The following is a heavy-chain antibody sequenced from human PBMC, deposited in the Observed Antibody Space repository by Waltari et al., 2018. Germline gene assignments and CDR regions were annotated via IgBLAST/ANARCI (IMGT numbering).Heavy chain of an antibody. CDR3: ARVGYRDNWFDP. CDR2: ISSSSSYI. V-gene: IGHV3-21*01. J-gene: IGHJ5*02. D-gene: IGHD3-16*02. CDR1: GFTFSSYS. Sequence: EVQLVESGGGLVKPGGSLRLSCAASGFTFSSYSMNWVRQAPGKGLEWVSSISSSSSYIYYADSVKGRFTISRDNAKNSLYLQMNSLRAEDTAVYYCARVGYRDNWFDPWGQGTLVTVSS.